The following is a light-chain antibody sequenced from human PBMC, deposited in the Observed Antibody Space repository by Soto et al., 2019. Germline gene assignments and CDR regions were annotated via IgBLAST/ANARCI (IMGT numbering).Light chain of an antibody. V-gene: IGKV1-5*01. Sequence: DIQMTQSPSTLSASVGDRVTITCRASQSISHYLAWYQQRPGRAPKFLIFDASELQSGVPSRFSGSGSGTGFTLTISSLQPDDFATYYCQQYNIYPYTFGQGTKLDI. CDR1: QSISHY. CDR3: QQYNIYPYT. CDR2: DAS. J-gene: IGKJ2*01.